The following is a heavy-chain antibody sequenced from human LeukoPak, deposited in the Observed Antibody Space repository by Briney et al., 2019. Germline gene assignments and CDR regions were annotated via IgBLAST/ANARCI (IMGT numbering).Heavy chain of an antibody. V-gene: IGHV3-23*01. CDR3: AKEGYSSGWYGYDAFDI. D-gene: IGHD6-19*01. CDR1: GFTFSSYA. CDR2: ISGSGGST. J-gene: IGHJ3*02. Sequence: GGSLRLSCAASGFTFSSYAMSWVRQAPGKGLEWVSAISGSGGSTYYADSVKGRFTISRDNSKNTLYLQMNSLRAEDTAVYYCAKEGYSSGWYGYDAFDIWGQGTMVTVSS.